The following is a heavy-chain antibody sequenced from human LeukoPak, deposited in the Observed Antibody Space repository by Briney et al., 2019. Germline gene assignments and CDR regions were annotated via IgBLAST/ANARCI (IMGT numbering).Heavy chain of an antibody. CDR2: INAGNGNT. CDR1: GYSFTSYW. J-gene: IGHJ4*02. V-gene: IGHV1-3*03. CDR3: ARGDSSGSRLDY. Sequence: GESLKIPCKGSGYSFTSYWIGWVRQAPGQRLEWMGWINAGNGNTKYSQEFQGRVTITRDTSASTAYMELSSLRSEDMAVYYCARGDSSGSRLDYWGQGTLVTVSS. D-gene: IGHD3-22*01.